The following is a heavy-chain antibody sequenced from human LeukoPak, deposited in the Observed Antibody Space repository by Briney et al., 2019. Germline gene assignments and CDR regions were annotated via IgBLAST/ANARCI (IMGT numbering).Heavy chain of an antibody. V-gene: IGHV1-2*02. J-gene: IGHJ4*02. CDR1: GYTFTGYY. Sequence: GGPVKVSCKASGYTFTGYYMHWVRQAPGQGLEWMGWINPNSGGTNYAQKSQGRVTMTRDTSISTAYMELSRLRSDDTAVYYCARGDYDILTGYYGFDYWGQGTLVTVSS. CDR2: INPNSGGT. CDR3: ARGDYDILTGYYGFDY. D-gene: IGHD3-9*01.